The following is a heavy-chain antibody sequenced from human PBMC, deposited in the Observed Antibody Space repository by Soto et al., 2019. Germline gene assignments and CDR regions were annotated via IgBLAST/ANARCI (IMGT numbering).Heavy chain of an antibody. D-gene: IGHD3-10*01. Sequence: QVTLKESGPVLVKPTETLTLTCTVSGFSLSNARMGVSWIRQPPGKALEWLAHIFSNDEKSYSTSLKSRLTISKDTSKRQVVLTMTNLDPVDTATYYCARIRGLLWFWEHNHWFDRWGQGTLVTVSS. J-gene: IGHJ5*02. V-gene: IGHV2-26*01. CDR3: ARIRGLLWFWEHNHWFDR. CDR2: IFSNDEK. CDR1: GFSLSNARMG.